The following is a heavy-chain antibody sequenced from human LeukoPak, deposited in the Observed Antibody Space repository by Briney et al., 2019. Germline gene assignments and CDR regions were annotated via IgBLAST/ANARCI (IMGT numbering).Heavy chain of an antibody. V-gene: IGHV3-53*01. CDR3: ARGITLDWFDP. J-gene: IGHJ5*02. CDR1: GFTVSSNY. D-gene: IGHD1-14*01. Sequence: GGSLRLSCAASGFTVSSNYMCWVRQAPGKGLEWVSVIYSGSSTYYADSVKGRFTISRDNSKNTLYLQMNSLRAEDTAVYYCARGITLDWFDPWGQGTLVTVSS. CDR2: IYSGSST.